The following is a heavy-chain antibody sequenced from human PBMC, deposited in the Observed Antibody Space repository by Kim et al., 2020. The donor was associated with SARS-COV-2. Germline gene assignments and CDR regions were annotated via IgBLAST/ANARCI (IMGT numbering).Heavy chain of an antibody. V-gene: IGHV1-24*01. D-gene: IGHD2-15*01. CDR3: ATGIGLVVAYGGY. Sequence: YAQKFQGRVTMTEDTSTDTAYMELSSLRSEDTAVYYCATGIGLVVAYGGYWGQGTLVTVSS. J-gene: IGHJ4*02.